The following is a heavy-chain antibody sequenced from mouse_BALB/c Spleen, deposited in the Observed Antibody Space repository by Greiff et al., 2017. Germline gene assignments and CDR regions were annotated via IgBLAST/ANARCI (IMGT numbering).Heavy chain of an antibody. CDR3: AYDYDRAWFAY. V-gene: IGHV3-2*02. CDR1: GYSITSDYA. Sequence: DVKLVESGPGLVKPSQSLSLTCTVTGYSITSDYAWNWIRQFPGNKLEWMGYISYSGSTSYNPSLKSRISITRDTSKNQFFLQLNSVTTEDTATYYCAYDYDRAWFAYWGQGTLVTVSA. CDR2: ISYSGST. D-gene: IGHD2-4*01. J-gene: IGHJ3*01.